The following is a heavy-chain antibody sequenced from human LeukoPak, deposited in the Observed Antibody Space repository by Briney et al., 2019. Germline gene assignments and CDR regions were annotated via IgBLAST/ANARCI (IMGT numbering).Heavy chain of an antibody. V-gene: IGHV4-30-4*01. CDR2: IYYSGST. J-gene: IGHJ6*02. Sequence: SETLSLTCTVSGGSISGGDYYWRWIRQPPGKGLEWIGYIYYSGSTYYNPSLKSRVTISVDTSKNQFSLKLSSVTAADTAVYYCARDGPVLLWFGELYYGMDVWGQGTTVTVSS. CDR1: GGSISGGDYY. D-gene: IGHD3-10*01. CDR3: ARDGPVLLWFGELYYGMDV.